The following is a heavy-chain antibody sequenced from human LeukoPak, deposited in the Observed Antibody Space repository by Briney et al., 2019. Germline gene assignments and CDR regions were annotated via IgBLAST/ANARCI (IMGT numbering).Heavy chain of an antibody. CDR1: GGSISSHY. CDR3: TTYYYDSSGLGRFDP. J-gene: IGHJ5*02. Sequence: SETLSLTCTVSGGSISSHYWSWIRQPPGKGLEWIGYIYYSGSTNYNPSLKSRVTISVDTSKNQFSLKLSSVTAADTAVYYCTTYYYDSSGLGRFDPWGQGSLATVSS. V-gene: IGHV4-59*11. D-gene: IGHD3-22*01. CDR2: IYYSGST.